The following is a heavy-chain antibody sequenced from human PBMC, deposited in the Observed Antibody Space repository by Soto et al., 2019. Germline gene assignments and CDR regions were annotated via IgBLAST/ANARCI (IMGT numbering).Heavy chain of an antibody. CDR2: INHSGST. Sequence: QVQLQQWGAGLLKPSETLSLTCAVYGGSFSGYYWSWIRQPPGKGLEWIGEINHSGSTNYNPSLKSRVTISVDTSKTQFSLKLSSVTAADTAVYYCARRPLGYCTNGVCSRQDYWGQGTLVTVSS. CDR3: ARRPLGYCTNGVCSRQDY. D-gene: IGHD2-8*01. V-gene: IGHV4-34*01. CDR1: GGSFSGYY. J-gene: IGHJ4*02.